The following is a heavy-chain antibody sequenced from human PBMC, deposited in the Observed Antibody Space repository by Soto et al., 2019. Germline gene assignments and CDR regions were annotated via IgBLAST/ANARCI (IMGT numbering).Heavy chain of an antibody. D-gene: IGHD2-21*02. V-gene: IGHV3-23*01. CDR3: AKVYCGGDCYDAFDI. J-gene: IGHJ3*02. CDR2: ISGSGGST. Sequence: GGSLRLSCAASGFTFSSYAMSWVRQAPGKGLEWVSAISGSGGSTYYADSAKGRFTISRDNSKNTLYLQMNSLRAEDTAVYYCAKVYCGGDCYDAFDIWGQGTMVTVSS. CDR1: GFTFSSYA.